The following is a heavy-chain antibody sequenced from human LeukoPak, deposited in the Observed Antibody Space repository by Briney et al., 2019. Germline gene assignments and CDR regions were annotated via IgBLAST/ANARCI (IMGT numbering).Heavy chain of an antibody. CDR1: GGTFSSYA. CDR2: IIPILGIA. J-gene: IGHJ4*02. V-gene: IGHV1-69*04. CDR3: ARAGRPYYYGSGSPSLFDY. Sequence: ASVKVSCKASGGTFSSYAISWVRQAPGQGLEWMGRIIPILGIANYAQKFQGRVTITADKSTSTAYMELRSLRSDDTAVYYCARAGRPYYYGSGSPSLFDYWGQGTLVTVSS. D-gene: IGHD3-10*01.